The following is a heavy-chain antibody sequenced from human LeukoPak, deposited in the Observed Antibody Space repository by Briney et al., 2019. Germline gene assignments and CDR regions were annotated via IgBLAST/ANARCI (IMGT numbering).Heavy chain of an antibody. Sequence: GGSLRLSCAASGFTFSSIAMSWVRQAPDKGLEWVSTISGSGGGTYYADSVKGRFTISRDDSKNTLYLQMNCLRADDTAVYYCAKDLGRYRNNFFDYWGQGNLVTVSS. CDR1: GFTFSSIA. CDR2: ISGSGGGT. V-gene: IGHV3-23*01. J-gene: IGHJ4*02. CDR3: AKDLGRYRNNFFDY. D-gene: IGHD1-26*01.